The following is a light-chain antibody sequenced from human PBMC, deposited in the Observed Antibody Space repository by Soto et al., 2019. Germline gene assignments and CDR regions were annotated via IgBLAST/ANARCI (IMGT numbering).Light chain of an antibody. CDR3: QEYYKWPQYT. V-gene: IGKV3-15*01. J-gene: IGKJ2*01. Sequence: VVVTQSPATLSVSPGERVILSCRTSQPINTKLAWYQQRRGQVPRLLFYDASTRANGVPARFSGSGFGTDFSLTINSLLSEDSAIYYCQEYYKWPQYTFGQGTKVDIK. CDR2: DAS. CDR1: QPINTK.